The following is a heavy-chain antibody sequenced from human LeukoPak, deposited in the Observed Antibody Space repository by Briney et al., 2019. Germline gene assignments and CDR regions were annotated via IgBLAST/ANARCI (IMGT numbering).Heavy chain of an antibody. CDR1: GGSISSGDYY. J-gene: IGHJ5*02. D-gene: IGHD6-19*01. V-gene: IGHV4-30-4*01. CDR3: ARQRSGWFDWFDP. CDR2: IYYSGST. Sequence: PSETLSLTCTVSGGSISSGDYYWSWIRQPPGKGLEWIGYIYYSGSTYYNPSLKSRVTISVDTSKNQFSLKLSSVTAADTAVFYCARQRSGWFDWFDPWGQGTLVTVSS.